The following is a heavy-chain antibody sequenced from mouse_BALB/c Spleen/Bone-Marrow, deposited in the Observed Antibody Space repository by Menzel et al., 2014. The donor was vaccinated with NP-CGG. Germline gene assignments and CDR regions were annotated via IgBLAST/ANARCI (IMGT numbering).Heavy chain of an antibody. Sequence: EVQLVESGGGLVQPGRSLKVSCAASGFDFSRFWMSWVRQAPGKGLEWIGEINPDSSTINYTPSLKDKFIISRDSAKNTLYLQMSKVRSEDTALYYCARRYGSSYRYWYFDVWGAGTTVTVSS. J-gene: IGHJ1*01. CDR3: ARRYGSSYRYWYFDV. D-gene: IGHD1-1*01. V-gene: IGHV4-1*02. CDR1: GFDFSRFW. CDR2: INPDSSTI.